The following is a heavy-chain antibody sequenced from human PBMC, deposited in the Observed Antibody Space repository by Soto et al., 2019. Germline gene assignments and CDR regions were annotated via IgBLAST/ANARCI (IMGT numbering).Heavy chain of an antibody. CDR3: ARDSDCHSTSCFFPPHV. V-gene: IGHV3-48*03. D-gene: IGHD2-2*01. Sequence: PGGSLRLSCAASGFTFSHYELNWVRQARGKGLEWVSYISGSGSTKSYADSVQGRFSISRDNPKNSLFLEMNSLRVEDTAVYYCARDSDCHSTSCFFPPHVWGQGTTVTVSS. CDR1: GFTFSHYE. CDR2: ISGSGSTK. J-gene: IGHJ6*02.